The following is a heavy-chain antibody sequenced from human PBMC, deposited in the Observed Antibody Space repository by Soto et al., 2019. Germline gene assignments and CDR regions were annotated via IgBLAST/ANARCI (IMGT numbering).Heavy chain of an antibody. V-gene: IGHV3-21*01. J-gene: IGHJ6*02. Sequence: EVQLVESGGGLVKPGESLRLSCVASGFTFSSYSMNWVRQAPGKGLEWVSSISSANAYIYYADSVKGRFTIPRDNAKNSLYLQMNSLRAEDTAIYYCASTISFSLPGNGMDVWDQGTTVTVSS. D-gene: IGHD1-20*01. CDR3: ASTISFSLPGNGMDV. CDR2: ISSANAYI. CDR1: GFTFSSYS.